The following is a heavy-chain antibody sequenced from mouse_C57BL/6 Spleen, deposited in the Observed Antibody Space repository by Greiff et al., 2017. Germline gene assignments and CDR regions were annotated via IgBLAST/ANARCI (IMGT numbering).Heavy chain of an antibody. CDR3: ARAPLYDGSLAWFAY. CDR2: ISSGSSTI. Sequence: VESGGGLVKPGGSLKLSCAASGFTFSDYGMHWVRQAPEKGLEWVAYISSGSSTIYYADTVKGRFTISRDNAKNTLFLQMTSLRSEDTAMYYCARAPLYDGSLAWFAYWGQGTLVTVSA. J-gene: IGHJ3*01. V-gene: IGHV5-17*01. CDR1: GFTFSDYG. D-gene: IGHD2-3*01.